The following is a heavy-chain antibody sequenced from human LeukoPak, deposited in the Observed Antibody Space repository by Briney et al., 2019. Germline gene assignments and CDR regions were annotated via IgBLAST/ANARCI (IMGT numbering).Heavy chain of an antibody. CDR3: AKARYSGSPYFDY. V-gene: IGHV3-7*01. D-gene: IGHD1-26*01. CDR2: IKQDGSEK. CDR1: GFTFSSFW. Sequence: PGGSLRLSCAASGFTFSSFWMSWVRQAPGKGLEWVANIKQDGSEKYYVGSVKGRFTISRDNAKNLLYLQMNSLRAEDTAVYYCAKARYSGSPYFDYWGQGTLVTVSS. J-gene: IGHJ4*02.